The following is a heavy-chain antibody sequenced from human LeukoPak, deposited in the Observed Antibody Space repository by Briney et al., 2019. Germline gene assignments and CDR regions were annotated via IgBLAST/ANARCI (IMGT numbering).Heavy chain of an antibody. CDR1: GHSISSDYF. CDR2: IFHSGSV. CDR3: ARVVASTSIDS. D-gene: IGHD2-15*01. Sequence: KPSETLSLTCIVSGHSISSDYFWGLVRQPPGKGLEWIGSIFHSGSVYYNPSLKSRVTISVDPSKNRFSLKLTSVTAADTAVYYCARVVASTSIDSWGQGTLVTVS. J-gene: IGHJ4*02. V-gene: IGHV4-38-2*02.